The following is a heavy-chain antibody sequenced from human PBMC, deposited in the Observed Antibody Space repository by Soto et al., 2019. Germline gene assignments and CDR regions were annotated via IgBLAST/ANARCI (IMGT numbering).Heavy chain of an antibody. Sequence: GGSLRLSCAASGFTFSSYAMHWVRQAPGKGLEWVAVISYDGSNKYYADSVKGRFTISRDNSKNTLYLQMNSLRAEDTAVYYCARTHLVYDYVWGSYRRAGYYFDYWGQGTLVTVSS. CDR2: ISYDGSNK. CDR3: ARTHLVYDYVWGSYRRAGYYFDY. J-gene: IGHJ4*02. V-gene: IGHV3-30-3*01. CDR1: GFTFSSYA. D-gene: IGHD3-16*02.